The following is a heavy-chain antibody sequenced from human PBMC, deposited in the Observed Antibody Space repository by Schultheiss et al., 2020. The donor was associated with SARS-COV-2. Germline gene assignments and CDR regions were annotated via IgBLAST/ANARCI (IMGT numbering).Heavy chain of an antibody. Sequence: SQTLSLTCTVSGGSISSSSYYWGWIRQHPGKGLEWIGYIYYSGSTYYNPSLKSRVTISVDTSKNQFSLKLSSVTAADTAVYYCARGPTSGAHYDYWGQGTLVTVSS. V-gene: IGHV4-39*01. CDR1: GGSISSSSYY. CDR3: ARGPTSGAHYDY. J-gene: IGHJ4*02. CDR2: IYYSGST. D-gene: IGHD6-19*01.